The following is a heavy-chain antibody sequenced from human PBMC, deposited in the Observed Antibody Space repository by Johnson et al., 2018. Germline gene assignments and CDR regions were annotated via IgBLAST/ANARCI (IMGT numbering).Heavy chain of an antibody. Sequence: QVQLQESGPGLVKPSETLSLTCTVSGGSISSYYWSWIRQPPGKGLEWIGYIYYSGSTNYNPSLKSRVTISVDTSKNQFSLKLSSVTAADTAVYYCARNPFWSIYYYYYMDGWGKGTTVTVSS. CDR1: GGSISSYY. D-gene: IGHD3-3*01. V-gene: IGHV4-59*01. CDR2: IYYSGST. CDR3: ARNPFWSIYYYYYMDG. J-gene: IGHJ6*03.